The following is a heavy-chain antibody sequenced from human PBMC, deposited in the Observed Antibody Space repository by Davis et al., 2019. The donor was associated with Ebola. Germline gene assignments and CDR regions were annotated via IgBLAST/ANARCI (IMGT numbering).Heavy chain of an antibody. V-gene: IGHV4-59*01. J-gene: IGHJ4*02. Sequence: MPSETLSLTCTVSGGSISVYHWSWIRHSPGKGLEWIGYVFYSGRTSYNPSLKSRVAISVDPSKNQFSLKLTSVTATDTAVYYCARDSPYCTNGVCYDAFDYWGQGSLVTVSS. D-gene: IGHD2-8*01. CDR3: ARDSPYCTNGVCYDAFDY. CDR2: VFYSGRT. CDR1: GGSISVYH.